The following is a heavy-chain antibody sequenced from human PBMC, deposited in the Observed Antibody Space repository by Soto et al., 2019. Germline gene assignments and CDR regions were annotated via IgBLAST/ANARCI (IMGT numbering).Heavy chain of an antibody. Sequence: GGSLRLSCAASGFTFGNYAMSWVRQAPGKGLEWVSGISGGGDSTYYADSVEGRFTISRDNSKNTLYLQMNSLRADDTAVYYCAFSRRGYCSSNSCRDPWGQGALVTVSS. CDR1: GFTFGNYA. CDR3: AFSRRGYCSSNSCRDP. CDR2: ISGGGDST. V-gene: IGHV3-23*01. J-gene: IGHJ5*02. D-gene: IGHD2-2*01.